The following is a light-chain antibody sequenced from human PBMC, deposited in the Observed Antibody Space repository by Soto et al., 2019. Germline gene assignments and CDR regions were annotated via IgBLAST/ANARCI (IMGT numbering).Light chain of an antibody. V-gene: IGKV3-15*01. Sequence: EIVMTQSPAILSLSPGERATLSCRASQSVSSYLTWYQQKPGQAPRLLIYGASTRATGIPARFSGSGSGTEFTLTICSLQSEDFAVYYCQQYNNWPPITFGQGTRLEIK. CDR3: QQYNNWPPIT. CDR1: QSVSSY. J-gene: IGKJ5*01. CDR2: GAS.